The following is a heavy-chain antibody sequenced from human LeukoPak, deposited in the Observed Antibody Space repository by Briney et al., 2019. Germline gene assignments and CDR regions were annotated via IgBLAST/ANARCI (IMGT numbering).Heavy chain of an antibody. CDR3: AREEIEYSSSPFDY. V-gene: IGHV3-11*04. CDR2: ISSSGSTI. D-gene: IGHD6-6*01. Sequence: GGSLRLSCVASGFTFSNAWMSWIRQAPGKGLEWVSYISSSGSTIYYADSVKGRFTISRDNAKNSLYLQMNSLRAEDTAVYYCAREEIEYSSSPFDYWGQGTLVTVSS. CDR1: GFTFSNAW. J-gene: IGHJ4*02.